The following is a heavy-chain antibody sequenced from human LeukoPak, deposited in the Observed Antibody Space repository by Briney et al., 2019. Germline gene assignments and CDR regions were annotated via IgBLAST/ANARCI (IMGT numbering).Heavy chain of an antibody. CDR3: ARGGDIVVVPAATKEKHYYYYYYMDV. Sequence: GASVKVSCKASGGTFSSYVINWVRQAPGQGLEWMGGIIPIFGTANYAQKFQGRVTITADKSTSTAYMELSSLRSEDTAVYYCARGGDIVVVPAATKEKHYYYYYYMDVWGKGTTVTVSS. CDR2: IIPIFGTA. V-gene: IGHV1-69*06. D-gene: IGHD2-2*01. J-gene: IGHJ6*03. CDR1: GGTFSSYV.